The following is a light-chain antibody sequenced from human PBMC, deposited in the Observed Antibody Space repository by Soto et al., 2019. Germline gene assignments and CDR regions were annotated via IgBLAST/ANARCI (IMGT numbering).Light chain of an antibody. J-gene: IGKJ1*01. CDR3: QQYNNYLRT. CDR2: DAS. Sequence: DIQMTQSPSTLSASVGDRVTITCRASQSISSRLAWYQQKPGKAPKALIYDASGLESGVPSRFSGSGSGTEFTLTISSLPPDDFATYYCQQYNNYLRTFGQGTKVEVK. CDR1: QSISSR. V-gene: IGKV1-5*01.